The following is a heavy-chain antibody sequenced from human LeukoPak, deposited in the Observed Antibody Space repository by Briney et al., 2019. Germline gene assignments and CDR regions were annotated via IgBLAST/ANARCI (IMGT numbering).Heavy chain of an antibody. Sequence: PSETLSLTCAVYGGSFSGYYWSWMRQPPGKGLEWIGEINHSGSTNYNPSLKSRVTISVDTSKNQFSLKLSSVTAADTAVYYCASGDQGGNFDYWGQGTLVTVSS. CDR1: GGSFSGYY. CDR2: INHSGST. CDR3: ASGDQGGNFDY. J-gene: IGHJ4*02. D-gene: IGHD3-16*01. V-gene: IGHV4-34*01.